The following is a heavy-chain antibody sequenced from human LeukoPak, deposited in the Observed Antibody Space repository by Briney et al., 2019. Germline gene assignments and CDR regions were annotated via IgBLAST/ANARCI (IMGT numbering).Heavy chain of an antibody. V-gene: IGHV3-23*01. J-gene: IGHJ4*02. CDR2: ISGSGGRT. CDR3: ARLPVAGLYFDY. Sequence: GGSLRLSCAASGFTFSSYAMTWVRQAPGKGLEWISAISGSGGRTYYVDSVKGRFTISRDNSKNTLYLQMNSLRVEDTAAYYCARLPVAGLYFDYWGQGTLVTVSS. CDR1: GFTFSSYA. D-gene: IGHD6-19*01.